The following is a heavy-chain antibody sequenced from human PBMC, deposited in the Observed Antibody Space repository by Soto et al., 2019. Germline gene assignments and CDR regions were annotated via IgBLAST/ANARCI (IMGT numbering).Heavy chain of an antibody. V-gene: IGHV3-7*01. Sequence: EVQLVESGGGLVQPGGSLRLSCAASGFTFSSYWMSWVRQAPGKGLEWVANIKQDGSEKYYVDSVKGRFTISRDNAKNSLNLQLNSLRAEDTAVYYCASSVLLPIVGATFDYWGQGTLVTVS. D-gene: IGHD1-26*01. CDR3: ASSVLLPIVGATFDY. J-gene: IGHJ4*02. CDR1: GFTFSSYW. CDR2: IKQDGSEK.